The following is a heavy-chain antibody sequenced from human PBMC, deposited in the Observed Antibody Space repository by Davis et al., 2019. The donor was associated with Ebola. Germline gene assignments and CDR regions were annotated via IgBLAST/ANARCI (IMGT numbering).Heavy chain of an antibody. J-gene: IGHJ4*02. CDR1: GFSVSSNY. CDR2: IYTGDST. D-gene: IGHD1-1*01. CDR3: ARDHNWAFDS. Sequence: PGGSLRLSCAASGFSVSSNYMSWVRQAPGKGLDWVSVIYTGDSTYYADSVKGRFTISRDDSKNTVYLQMNSLRAEDTAVYYCARDHNWAFDSWGQGSLVTVSS. V-gene: IGHV3-53*01.